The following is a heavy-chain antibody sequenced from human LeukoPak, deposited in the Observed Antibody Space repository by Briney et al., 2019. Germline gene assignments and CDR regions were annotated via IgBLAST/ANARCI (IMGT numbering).Heavy chain of an antibody. CDR3: AKMRVGVTTGDY. V-gene: IGHV3-30*18. Sequence: GGSLRLSCAASGFSFSSHGMNWVRQAPGKGLEWVAVISYDGSNKYYADSVKGRFTISRDNSKNTLYLQMNSLRAEDTAVYYCAKMRVGVTTGDYWGQGTLVTVSS. CDR2: ISYDGSNK. CDR1: GFSFSSHG. D-gene: IGHD2-21*02. J-gene: IGHJ4*02.